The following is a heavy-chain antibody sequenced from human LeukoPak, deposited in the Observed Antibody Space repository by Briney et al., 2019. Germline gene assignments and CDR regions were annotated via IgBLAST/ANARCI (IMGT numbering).Heavy chain of an antibody. D-gene: IGHD2-21*02. V-gene: IGHV3-21*01. CDR2: ISSSSSYI. J-gene: IGHJ3*02. CDR3: ARAVVVTTDAFDI. Sequence: GGSLRLSCAASGFTFGSYSMNWVRQAPGKGLEWVSSISSSSSYIYYADSVKGRFTISRDNAKNSLYLQMNSLRAEDTAVYYCARAVVVTTDAFDIWGQGTMVTVSS. CDR1: GFTFGSYS.